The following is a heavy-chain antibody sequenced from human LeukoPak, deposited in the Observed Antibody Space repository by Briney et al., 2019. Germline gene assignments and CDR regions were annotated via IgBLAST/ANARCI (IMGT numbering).Heavy chain of an antibody. Sequence: PGEPLSLSCAASGCTFSTYWMHWLRQAPGKGLVWVSRVNREGTTSAYPASVKGRFTLSRHNDNHTLYLQMNSLRVEDTAVYYCARDVDWILFDYWGQGTLVTVSS. CDR2: VNREGTTS. D-gene: IGHD3-9*01. CDR3: ARDVDWILFDY. J-gene: IGHJ4*02. CDR1: GCTFSTYW. V-gene: IGHV3-74*01.